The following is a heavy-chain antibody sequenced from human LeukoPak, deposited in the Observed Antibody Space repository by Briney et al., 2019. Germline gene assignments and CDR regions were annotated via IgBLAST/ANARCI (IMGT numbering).Heavy chain of an antibody. V-gene: IGHV3-33*08. D-gene: IGHD3-10*01. Sequence: PGGSLRLSCAASGFTFSNAWMSWVRQAPGKGLEWVAVIWSDGSNKYYADSVKGRFTISRDNSKNTLYLQMNSLRAEDTAIYYCARASGSFDFWGQGTMVTVSS. CDR2: IWSDGSNK. CDR1: GFTFSNAW. CDR3: ARASGSFDF. J-gene: IGHJ3*01.